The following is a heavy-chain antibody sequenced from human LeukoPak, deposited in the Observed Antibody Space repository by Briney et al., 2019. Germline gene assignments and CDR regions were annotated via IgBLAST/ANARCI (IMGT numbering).Heavy chain of an antibody. J-gene: IGHJ4*02. CDR3: ARGRIVVVTFDY. CDR1: GGSFSCYY. D-gene: IGHD2-21*02. Sequence: SETLSLTFAVYGGSFSCYYWSWIRQPPGKGLEWIGEINHSGSTNYNPSLKSRVTISVDTSKNQFSLKLSSVTAADTAVYYCARGRIVVVTFDYWGQGTLVTVSS. CDR2: INHSGST. V-gene: IGHV4-34*01.